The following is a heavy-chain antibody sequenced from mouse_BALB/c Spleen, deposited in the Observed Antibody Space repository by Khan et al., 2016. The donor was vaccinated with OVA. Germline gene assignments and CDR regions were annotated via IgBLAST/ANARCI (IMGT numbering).Heavy chain of an antibody. J-gene: IGHJ3*01. CDR3: ARGYFGSYEFVY. CDR2: IFPGTGTI. Sequence: VQLQESGAEQVKPGASVKLSCKTSGYTLTSYWIQWAIQRPGQGLGWIGQIFPGTGTIYYNENFKGKATLTVDTSSSTAYMQLSSLNSEDCAVYFCARGYFGSYEFVYWGQGTLVTVS. CDR1: GYTLTSYW. V-gene: IGHV1S132*01. D-gene: IGHD1-1*02.